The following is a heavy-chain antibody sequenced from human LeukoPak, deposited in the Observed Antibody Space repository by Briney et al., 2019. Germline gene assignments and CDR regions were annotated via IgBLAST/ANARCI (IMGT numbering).Heavy chain of an antibody. CDR2: IYSGGST. Sequence: GGSLRLSCAAFGFTVSSNYMSWVRQAPGKGLEWVSVIYSGGSTYYADSVKGRFTISRDNSKNTLYLQMNSLRAEDTAVYYCAKDQGWLRLKYHGYYFDYWGQGTLVTVSS. V-gene: IGHV3-53*01. CDR3: AKDQGWLRLKYHGYYFDY. D-gene: IGHD5-12*01. CDR1: GFTVSSNY. J-gene: IGHJ4*02.